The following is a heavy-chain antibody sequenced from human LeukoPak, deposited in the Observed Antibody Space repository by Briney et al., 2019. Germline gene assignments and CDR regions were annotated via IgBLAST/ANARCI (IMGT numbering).Heavy chain of an antibody. D-gene: IGHD4-11*01. CDR2: ISGSGGST. V-gene: IGHV3-23*01. CDR1: GFTFSSYA. Sequence: GGSLRLSCAASGFTFSSYAMSWVRQAPGKGLEWVSAISGSGGSTYYADSVKGRFTISRDNSKNTLYLQMNSLRAEDTAVYYCARDNYSNYYYYGMDVWGQGTTVTVSS. CDR3: ARDNYSNYYYYGMDV. J-gene: IGHJ6*02.